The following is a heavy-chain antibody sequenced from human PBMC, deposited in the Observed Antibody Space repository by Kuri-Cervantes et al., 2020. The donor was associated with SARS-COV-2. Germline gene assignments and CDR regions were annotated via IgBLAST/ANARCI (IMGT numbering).Heavy chain of an antibody. J-gene: IGHJ6*02. V-gene: IGHV4-4*07. Sequence: SETLSLTCTVSGGSISSYYWSWIRQPAGKGLEWIGRIYTSGSTNYNPSLKSRVTMSVDTSKNQFSLKLSSVTAADTAVYYCARGGYCSGGSCYGDHYYYYYGMDVWGQGTTVTVSS. D-gene: IGHD2-15*01. CDR3: ARGGYCSGGSCYGDHYYYYYGMDV. CDR2: IYTSGST. CDR1: GGSISSYY.